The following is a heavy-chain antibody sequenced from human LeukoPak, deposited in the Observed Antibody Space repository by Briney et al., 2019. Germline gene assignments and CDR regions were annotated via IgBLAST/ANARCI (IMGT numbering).Heavy chain of an antibody. V-gene: IGHV4-39*01. CDR2: MYYGGST. CDR1: GGSISGTNY. CDR3: AKHRGYYYYYYMDV. J-gene: IGHJ6*03. Sequence: SETLSLTCTVSGGSISGTNYWGWIRQPPGKGLEWIGSMYYGGSTYYNPSLKSRVTISVDTSKNQFSLKLTSVTAADTAMYYCAKHRGYYYYYYMDVWGKGTTVTVSS.